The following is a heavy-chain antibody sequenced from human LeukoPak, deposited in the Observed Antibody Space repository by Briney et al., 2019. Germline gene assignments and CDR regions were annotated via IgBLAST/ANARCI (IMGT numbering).Heavy chain of an antibody. CDR2: INPNSGGT. D-gene: IGHD6-19*01. V-gene: IGHV1-2*02. J-gene: IGHJ1*01. CDR3: VRDEQWLVLAYFQH. Sequence: ASVKVSCKASGYTFTGYYMHWVRQAPGQGLEWMGWINPNSGGTNYAQKFQGRVTMTRDTSISTAYMELSRLRSDDTAVYYCVRDEQWLVLAYFQHWGQGTLVTVSS. CDR1: GYTFTGYY.